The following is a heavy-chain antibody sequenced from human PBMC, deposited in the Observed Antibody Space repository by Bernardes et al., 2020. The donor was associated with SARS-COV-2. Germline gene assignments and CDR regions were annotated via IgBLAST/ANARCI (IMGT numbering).Heavy chain of an antibody. J-gene: IGHJ4*02. Sequence: GSLRLSCAASGFTFSGVWMSWVRQAPGKGLEWLGRIKSKRDGGSADYAAPVEGRFTISRDDSKNTLYLQMSSLKTEDTAVYYCTSTFYYDSSGDRWGQGTL. CDR3: TSTFYYDSSGDR. D-gene: IGHD3-22*01. CDR2: IKSKRDGGSA. V-gene: IGHV3-15*01. CDR1: GFTFSGVW.